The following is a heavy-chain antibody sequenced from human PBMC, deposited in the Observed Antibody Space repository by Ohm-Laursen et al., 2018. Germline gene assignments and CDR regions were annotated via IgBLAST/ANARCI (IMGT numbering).Heavy chain of an antibody. Sequence: SLRLSCSASGFTFDDYAMHWVRHAPGKGLEWVSGISWNSGSIGYADSVKGRFTISRDNAKNSLYLQMNSLRAEDTAAYYCARIVGARYFDLWGRGALVTVSS. D-gene: IGHD1-26*01. CDR3: ARIVGARYFDL. CDR1: GFTFDDYA. CDR2: ISWNSGSI. V-gene: IGHV3-9*01. J-gene: IGHJ2*01.